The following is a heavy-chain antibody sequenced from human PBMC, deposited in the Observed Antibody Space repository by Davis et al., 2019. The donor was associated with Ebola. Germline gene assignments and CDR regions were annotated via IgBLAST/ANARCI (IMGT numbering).Heavy chain of an antibody. J-gene: IGHJ6*02. Sequence: GSLRLSCTVSGGSISSYYWSWIRQPPGKGLEWIGYIYYSGSTNYNPSLKSRVTISVDTSKNQFSLKLSSVTAADTAVYYCARWRRGCSGGSCSHYYYGMDVWGQGTTVTVSS. D-gene: IGHD2-15*01. V-gene: IGHV4-59*01. CDR1: GGSISSYY. CDR3: ARWRRGCSGGSCSHYYYGMDV. CDR2: IYYSGST.